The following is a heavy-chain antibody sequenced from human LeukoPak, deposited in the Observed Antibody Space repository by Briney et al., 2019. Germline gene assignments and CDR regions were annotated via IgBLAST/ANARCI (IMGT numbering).Heavy chain of an antibody. CDR3: ARDLRVRGVRGWFDP. V-gene: IGHV1-2*02. D-gene: IGHD3-10*01. CDR1: GYSFNVYY. J-gene: IGHJ5*02. CDR2: INPNTGSA. Sequence: GASVKVSCKTSGYSFNVYYMNWVRLVPGQGLEWMGWINPNTGSAIYAPKFRDRVTMTRDTSINTAYMELSRLRSDDTAVYYCARDLRVRGVRGWFDPWGQGTLVTVSS.